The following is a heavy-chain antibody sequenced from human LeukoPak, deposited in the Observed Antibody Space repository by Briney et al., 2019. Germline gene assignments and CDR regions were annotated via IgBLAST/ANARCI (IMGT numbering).Heavy chain of an antibody. D-gene: IGHD4-23*01. CDR1: GFTFSSYS. CDR2: ISSSSSYI. J-gene: IGHJ6*03. Sequence: PGGSLRLSCAASGFTFSSYSMNWVRQAPGKGLEWVSSISSSSSYIYYADSVKGRFTISRDNAKNSLYLQMNSLRAEDTPVYYCSRDHYSFWSVVTPGYYYYMDVWGKGTTVTVSS. V-gene: IGHV3-21*01. CDR3: SRDHYSFWSVVTPGYYYYMDV.